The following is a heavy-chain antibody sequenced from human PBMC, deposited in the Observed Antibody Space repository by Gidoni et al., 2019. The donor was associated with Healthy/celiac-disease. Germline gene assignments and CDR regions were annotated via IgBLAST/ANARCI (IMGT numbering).Heavy chain of an antibody. CDR3: ARHLGAVAGPIHFDY. CDR2: IYYSGST. V-gene: IGHV4-39*01. D-gene: IGHD6-19*01. J-gene: IGHJ4*02. CDR1: GGSLSSSSYY. Sequence: QLQLQESGPGLVKPSETLSLTCTVSGGSLSSSSYYWGWIRQPPGKGLEWIGSIYYSGSTYYNPSLKSRVTISVDTSKNQFSLKLSSVTAADTAVYYCARHLGAVAGPIHFDYWGQGTLVTVSS.